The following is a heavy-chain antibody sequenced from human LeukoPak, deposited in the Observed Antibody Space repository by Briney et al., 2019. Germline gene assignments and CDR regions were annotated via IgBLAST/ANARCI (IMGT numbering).Heavy chain of an antibody. CDR3: ARDPNAFDI. CDR1: GGSFSGYY. Sequence: SETLSLTCAVYGGSFSGYYWSWIRQPPGKGLEWIGEINHSGSTNYNPSLKSRVTISVDTSENQFSLKLSSVTAADTAVYYCARDPNAFDIWGRGTMVTVSS. J-gene: IGHJ3*02. CDR2: INHSGST. V-gene: IGHV4-34*01.